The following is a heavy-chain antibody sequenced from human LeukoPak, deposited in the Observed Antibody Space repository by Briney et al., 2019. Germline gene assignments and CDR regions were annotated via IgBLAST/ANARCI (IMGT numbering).Heavy chain of an antibody. Sequence: SETLSLTCTVSGGSISSYYWSWIRQPAGKGLEWIGRIYTSGSTNYNPSLKSRVTISVDTYKNQFSLKLSSVTAAHTAVYYCATSSYGDWITAFGGWGQGTLVTVSS. J-gene: IGHJ4*02. D-gene: IGHD4-17*01. CDR1: GGSISSYY. CDR2: IYTSGST. CDR3: ATSSYGDWITAFGG. V-gene: IGHV4-4*07.